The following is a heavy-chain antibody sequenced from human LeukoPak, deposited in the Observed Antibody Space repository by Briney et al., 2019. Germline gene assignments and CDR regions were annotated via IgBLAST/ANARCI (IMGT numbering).Heavy chain of an antibody. CDR2: ISSSSSYI. CDR3: ARLEYSSSWVPDY. CDR1: GFTFSSYS. V-gene: IGHV3-21*01. Sequence: GSLRLSCAASGFTFSSYSMNWVRQAPGKGLEGVSSISSSSSYIYYADSVKGRFTISRDNAKNSLYLQMNSLRAEDTAVYYCARLEYSSSWVPDYWGQGTLVTVSS. J-gene: IGHJ4*02. D-gene: IGHD6-13*01.